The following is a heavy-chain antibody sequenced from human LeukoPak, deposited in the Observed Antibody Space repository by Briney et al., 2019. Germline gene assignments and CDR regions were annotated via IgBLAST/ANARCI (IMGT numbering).Heavy chain of an antibody. CDR3: ARLENIVGAPYFDY. J-gene: IGHJ4*02. CDR1: GFTVSSNY. Sequence: PGGSLRLSCAASGFTVSSNYMSWVRQAPGKGLEWVSVIYSGGSTYYADSVKGRFTISRDNSKNTLYLQMNSLRAEDTAVYYCARLENIVGAPYFDYWGQGTLVTVPS. V-gene: IGHV3-53*01. CDR2: IYSGGST. D-gene: IGHD1-26*01.